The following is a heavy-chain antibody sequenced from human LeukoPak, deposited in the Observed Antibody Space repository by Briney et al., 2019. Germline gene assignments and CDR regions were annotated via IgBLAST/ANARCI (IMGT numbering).Heavy chain of an antibody. CDR3: ARVNKWELVAGWYFDL. J-gene: IGHJ2*01. CDR2: IIPIFGTA. CDR1: GGTFSSYA. D-gene: IGHD1-26*01. V-gene: IGHV1-69*05. Sequence: SVKVSCKASGGTFSSYAISWVRQAPGQGLEWMGRIIPIFGTANYAQKFQGRVTITTDESTSTDYMELSSLRSEDTAVYYCARVNKWELVAGWYFDLWGRGTLVTVSS.